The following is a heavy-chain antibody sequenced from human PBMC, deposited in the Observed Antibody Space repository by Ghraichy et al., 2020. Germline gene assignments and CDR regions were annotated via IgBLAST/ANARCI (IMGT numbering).Heavy chain of an antibody. CDR2: ITSSSRTI. D-gene: IGHD4-23*01. V-gene: IGHV3-48*02. Sequence: GGSLRLSCVGSGFTFSGYNMNWVRQSPGKGLEWVSYITSSSRTIFYADSVKDRFTISRDNAQNSLYLQMNSLRDEDTAIYYCARASSVVRFYYYAGMDVWGQGTTVTVSS. CDR3: ARASSVVRFYYYAGMDV. J-gene: IGHJ6*02. CDR1: GFTFSGYN.